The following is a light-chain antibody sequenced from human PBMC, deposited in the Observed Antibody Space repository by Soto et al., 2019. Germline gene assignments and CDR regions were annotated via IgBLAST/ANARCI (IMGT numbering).Light chain of an antibody. CDR2: KAS. Sequence: DIQMTQSPSTLSASVGDRVTITCRASQSISSWLAWYQQKPGKAPNLLIYKASTVESGVPSRFSGSGSGTEFTLTISSVQPDDFATYYCQQYKSYPLTFGGGTKVEIK. CDR3: QQYKSYPLT. V-gene: IGKV1-5*03. J-gene: IGKJ4*01. CDR1: QSISSW.